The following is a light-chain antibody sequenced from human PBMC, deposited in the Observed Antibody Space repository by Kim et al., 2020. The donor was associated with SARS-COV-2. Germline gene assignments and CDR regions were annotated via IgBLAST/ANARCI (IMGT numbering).Light chain of an antibody. V-gene: IGLV3-19*01. Sequence: SSELTQDPAVSVALGQTVRITCQGDSLRSYYASWYQQKTGQAPVLVIYGKNNRPSGIPDRFSGSSSGNTASLTITGAQAEDEADYYCNTRDSSGNHWVFC. CDR1: SLRSYY. CDR2: GKN. J-gene: IGLJ3*02. CDR3: NTRDSSGNHWV.